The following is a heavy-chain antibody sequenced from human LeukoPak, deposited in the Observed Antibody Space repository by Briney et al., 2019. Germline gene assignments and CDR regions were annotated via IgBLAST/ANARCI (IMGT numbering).Heavy chain of an antibody. Sequence: GGSLRLSCAASGFTFSSYGMHWVRQAPGKGLEWVAVISYDGSNKYYADSVKGRFTISRDNAKNSLYLQMNSLRAEDTAVYYCAREAYDYVWGSYRSSWGQGTLVTVSS. J-gene: IGHJ5*02. CDR2: ISYDGSNK. D-gene: IGHD3-16*02. CDR1: GFTFSSYG. V-gene: IGHV3-30*03. CDR3: AREAYDYVWGSYRSS.